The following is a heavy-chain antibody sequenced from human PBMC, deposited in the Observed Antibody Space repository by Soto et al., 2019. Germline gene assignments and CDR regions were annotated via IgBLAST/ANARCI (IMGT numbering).Heavy chain of an antibody. V-gene: IGHV3-66*01. J-gene: IGHJ4*02. CDR2: IYSGGST. D-gene: IGHD3-16*01. CDR3: ARDPWAADY. CDR1: GVTFSSYA. Sequence: GGSLRLSCVESGVTFSSYAMNWVRQAPGKGPEWVSVIYSGGSTFYADSVRGRFTISRDNSKNTVNLQMNSLRAEDTAVYYCARDPWAADYWGQGTLVTVS.